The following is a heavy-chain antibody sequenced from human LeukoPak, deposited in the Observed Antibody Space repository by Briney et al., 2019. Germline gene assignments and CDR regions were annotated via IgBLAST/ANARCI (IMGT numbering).Heavy chain of an antibody. J-gene: IGHJ4*02. Sequence: ASVKVSCKASGYTFTSYDINWVRQATGQGLEWMGWMNPNSGNTGYAQKFQGRVTMTRNTSISTAYMELSSLRSEDTAVYYCARDRVMVRGVFFDYWGQGTLVTVPS. V-gene: IGHV1-8*01. CDR3: ARDRVMVRGVFFDY. D-gene: IGHD3-10*01. CDR1: GYTFTSYD. CDR2: MNPNSGNT.